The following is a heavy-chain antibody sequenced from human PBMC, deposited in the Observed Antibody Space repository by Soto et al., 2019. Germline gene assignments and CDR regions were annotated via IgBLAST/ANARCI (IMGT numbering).Heavy chain of an antibody. Sequence: PSETLSLTCSVSGGSISNYYGSWIRQPPGKGLEWIGCFYYSGSTNYNPSLKSRVTISVDTSKNQVSLKLSSVTAADTAVYYCAKEWVYDSSGWSFDYWGQGTLVTVSS. D-gene: IGHD3-22*01. J-gene: IGHJ4*02. CDR3: AKEWVYDSSGWSFDY. CDR2: FYYSGST. CDR1: GGSISNYY. V-gene: IGHV4-59*01.